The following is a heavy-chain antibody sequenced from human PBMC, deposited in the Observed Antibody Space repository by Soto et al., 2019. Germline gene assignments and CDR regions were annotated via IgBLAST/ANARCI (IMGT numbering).Heavy chain of an antibody. J-gene: IGHJ5*02. CDR1: GGSFSGYY. V-gene: IGHV4-34*01. D-gene: IGHD6-19*01. Sequence: SETLSLTCAVYGGSFSGYYWSWIRQPPGKGLEWIGEINHSGSTNYNPSLKSRVTISVDTSKNQFSLKLSSVTAADTAVYYCARGVGVGVAVAGTGKYNWFDPWGQGTLVTVSS. CDR3: ARGVGVGVAVAGTGKYNWFDP. CDR2: INHSGST.